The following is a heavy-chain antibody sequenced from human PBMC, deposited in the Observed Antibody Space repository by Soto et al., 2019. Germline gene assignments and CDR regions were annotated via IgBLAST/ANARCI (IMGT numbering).Heavy chain of an antibody. CDR2: IYHSGST. V-gene: IGHV4-30-2*01. J-gene: IGHJ4*02. CDR3: ARGGVVPAAIPY. Sequence: PSETLSLTCAVSGGSISSVVYSWSWIRQPPGKGLEWIGYIYHSGSTYYNPSLKSRVTISVDGSKNQFSLKLSSVTAADTAVYYCARGGVVPAAIPYWGQGTLVTVS. D-gene: IGHD2-2*01. CDR1: GGSISSVVYS.